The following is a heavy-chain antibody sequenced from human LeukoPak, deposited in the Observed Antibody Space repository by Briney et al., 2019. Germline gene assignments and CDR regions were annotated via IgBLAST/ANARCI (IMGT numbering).Heavy chain of an antibody. CDR2: INPNSGGT. D-gene: IGHD6-19*01. V-gene: IGHV1-2*02. CDR3: ARELGGYSSGWFNFDY. CDR1: GYTFTGYY. J-gene: IGHJ4*02. Sequence: ASVKVSCKASGYTFTGYYMHWVRQAPGQGLEWMGWINPNSGGTNYAQKFQGRVTMTRDTSISTAYMELSRLRSDDTAVYYCARELGGYSSGWFNFDYWGQGTLVTVSS.